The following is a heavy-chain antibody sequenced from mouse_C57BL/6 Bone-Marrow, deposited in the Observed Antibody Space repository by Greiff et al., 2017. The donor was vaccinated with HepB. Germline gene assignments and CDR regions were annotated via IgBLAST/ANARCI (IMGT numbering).Heavy chain of an antibody. CDR3: ARKASDYDRYFDV. D-gene: IGHD2-4*01. V-gene: IGHV1-50*01. J-gene: IGHJ1*03. CDR2: IDPSDSYT. Sequence: VQLQQPGAELVKPGASVKLSCKASGYTFTSYWMQWVKQRPGQGLEWIGEIDPSDSYTNYNQKFKGKATLTVDTSSSTAYMQLSSLTSEDSAVYYCARKASDYDRYFDVWGTGTTVTVSS. CDR1: GYTFTSYW.